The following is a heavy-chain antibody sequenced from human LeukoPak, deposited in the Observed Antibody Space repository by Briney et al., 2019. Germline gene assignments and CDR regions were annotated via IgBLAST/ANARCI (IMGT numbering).Heavy chain of an antibody. Sequence: GGSLRLSCAASGFTFRNYGMNWVRQAPGKGLEWVSYISSSSSNIAYADSVKGRFTISRDNVKNSLYLQINSLRVEDTSVYYCARGGAARPDYWGQGTLVAVSS. V-gene: IGHV3-48*04. J-gene: IGHJ4*02. CDR2: ISSSSSNI. D-gene: IGHD6-6*01. CDR1: GFTFRNYG. CDR3: ARGGAARPDY.